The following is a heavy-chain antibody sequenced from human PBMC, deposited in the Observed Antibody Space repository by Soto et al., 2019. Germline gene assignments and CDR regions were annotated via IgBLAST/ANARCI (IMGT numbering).Heavy chain of an antibody. CDR3: ARGDIIAAAGTGFDY. D-gene: IGHD6-13*01. CDR1: GGSFSGYY. CDR2: INHSGST. Sequence: QVQLQQWGAGLLKPSEILSLTCAVYGGSFSGYYWSWIRQPPGKGLEWIGEINHSGSTNYNPSLKSRVTISVDTSKNQFSLKLSSVTAADTAVYYCARGDIIAAAGTGFDYWGQGTLVTVSS. J-gene: IGHJ4*02. V-gene: IGHV4-34*01.